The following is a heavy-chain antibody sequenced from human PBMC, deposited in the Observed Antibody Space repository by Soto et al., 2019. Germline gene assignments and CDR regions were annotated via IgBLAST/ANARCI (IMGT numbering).Heavy chain of an antibody. CDR1: GCTFSSYA. D-gene: IGHD2-15*01. V-gene: IGHV3-23*01. CDR2: ISGSGGST. J-gene: IGHJ4*02. Sequence: GSLRLSGAGSGCTFSSYAMSWVRQATGKGLEWVSAISGSGGSTYYADSVKGRFTISRDNSKNTLYLQMNSLRAEDTAVYYCARVFCSGGSCYRKNKPFDYWGQGTLVTVSS. CDR3: ARVFCSGGSCYRKNKPFDY.